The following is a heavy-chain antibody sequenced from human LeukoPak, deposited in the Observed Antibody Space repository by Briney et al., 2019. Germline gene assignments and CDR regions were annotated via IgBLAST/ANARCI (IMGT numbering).Heavy chain of an antibody. CDR3: ARGGSYLSAFDI. D-gene: IGHD1-26*01. V-gene: IGHV3-30*03. CDR1: GFNFMTYG. J-gene: IGHJ3*02. CDR2: ISYDGGKR. Sequence: GRSLRLSCAASGFNFMTYGMHWVRQAPGKGLEWVAFISYDGGKRFFGESVKGRFTIARDNSENTVSLQMNSLRAEDTAVYYCARGGSYLSAFDIWGQGTMVTVSS.